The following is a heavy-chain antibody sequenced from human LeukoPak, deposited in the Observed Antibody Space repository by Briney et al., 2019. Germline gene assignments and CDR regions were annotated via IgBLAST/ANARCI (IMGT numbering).Heavy chain of an antibody. V-gene: IGHV4-34*01. D-gene: IGHD4-23*01. Sequence: NPSETLSLTCAVYGGSFSGYYWSWIRQPPGKGLEWIGEINHSGSTNYNPSLKSRVTISVDTSKNQFSLKLSSVTAADTAVYYCARGLRVRWYQTGNDAFDIWGQGTMVTVSS. CDR3: ARGLRVRWYQTGNDAFDI. CDR1: GGSFSGYY. J-gene: IGHJ3*02. CDR2: INHSGST.